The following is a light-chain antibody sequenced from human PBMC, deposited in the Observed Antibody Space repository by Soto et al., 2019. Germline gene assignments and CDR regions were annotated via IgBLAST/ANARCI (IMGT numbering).Light chain of an antibody. CDR1: QSVSSY. Sequence: EIVLTQSPATLSLSPGERATLSCRASQSVSSYLAWYQQKPGQAPRLLIYDASNRATGIPARFSGSGSGTEFTLTISSLQPEDFASYYCQKLDTYPLTFGQGTRLEIK. V-gene: IGKV3-11*01. CDR3: QKLDTYPLT. J-gene: IGKJ5*01. CDR2: DAS.